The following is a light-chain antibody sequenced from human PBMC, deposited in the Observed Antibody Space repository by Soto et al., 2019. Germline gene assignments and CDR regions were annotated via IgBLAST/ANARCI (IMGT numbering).Light chain of an antibody. J-gene: IGKJ2*01. V-gene: IGKV1-33*01. CDR2: DAS. CDR1: QDIRNR. CDR3: QQYDNLPPYT. Sequence: DIQMTQSPSSLSASVGDRVTITCQASQDIRNRLNWYQQKPGKAPKLLTYDASNLETGVPSRFSGSGSGTDFTFTISSLQPEDIATYYCQQYDNLPPYTFGQGTKLEIK.